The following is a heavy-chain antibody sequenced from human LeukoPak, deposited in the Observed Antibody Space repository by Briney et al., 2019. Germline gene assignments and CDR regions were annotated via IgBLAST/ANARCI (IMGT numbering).Heavy chain of an antibody. V-gene: IGHV3-74*01. CDR2: INSDGSST. Sequence: GGSLRLSCAASGFTFSSYWMHWVRQAPGKGLVWVSRINSDGSSTSYADSVKGRFTISRDNAKNSLYLQMNSLRAEDTAVYYCARGYLGATLFSSIDYWGQGTLVTVSS. J-gene: IGHJ4*02. CDR3: ARGYLGATLFSSIDY. CDR1: GFTFSSYW. D-gene: IGHD1-26*01.